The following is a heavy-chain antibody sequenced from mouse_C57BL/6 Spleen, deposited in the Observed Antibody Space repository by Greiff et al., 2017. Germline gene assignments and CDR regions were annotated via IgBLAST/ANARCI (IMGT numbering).Heavy chain of an antibody. D-gene: IGHD1-1*01. CDR2: IYPGSGST. V-gene: IGHV1-55*01. CDR3: ARSYSSWGDY. CDR1: GYTFTSYW. J-gene: IGHJ4*01. Sequence: QVQLQQPGAELVKPGASVKMSCKASGYTFTSYWITWVKQRPGQGLEWIGDIYPGSGSTNYNEKFKSKATLTVDTSSSTAYMPLSSLTSENSAVYYCARSYSSWGDYWGQGTSVTVSS.